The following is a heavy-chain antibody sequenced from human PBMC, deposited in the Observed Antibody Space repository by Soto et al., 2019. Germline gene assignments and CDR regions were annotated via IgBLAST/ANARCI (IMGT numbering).Heavy chain of an antibody. CDR3: AKEDGDGYFXY. CDR1: GFTFSSYG. CDR2: ISYDGSNK. V-gene: IGHV3-30*18. J-gene: IGHJ4*02. D-gene: IGHD4-17*01. Sequence: GESLKISCAASGFTFSSYGMHWVRQAPGKGLEWVAVISYDGSNKYYADSVKGRFTISRDNSKNTLYLQMNSLRAEDTAVYYCAKEDGDGYFXYWSQGTLVTVSS.